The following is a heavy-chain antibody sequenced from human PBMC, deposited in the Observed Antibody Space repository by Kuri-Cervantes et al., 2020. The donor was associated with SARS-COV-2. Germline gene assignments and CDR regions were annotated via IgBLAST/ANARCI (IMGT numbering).Heavy chain of an antibody. V-gene: IGHV3-23*01. J-gene: IGHJ4*02. D-gene: IGHD6-6*01. CDR3: ARISSSWDRRFDY. CDR1: GFTFSSYA. CDR2: ISGSGGST. Sequence: GESLKISCAASGFTFSSYAMSWVRQAPGKGLEWVSAISGSGGSTYYADSVKGRFTISRDNSKNTLYLQMNSLRAEDTAVYYCARISSSWDRRFDYWGQGTLVAVSS.